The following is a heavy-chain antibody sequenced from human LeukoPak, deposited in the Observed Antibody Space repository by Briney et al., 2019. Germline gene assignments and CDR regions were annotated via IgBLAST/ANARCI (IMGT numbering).Heavy chain of an antibody. CDR1: GGSIRRGSSC. CDR2: IFTSVTT. J-gene: IGHJ6*03. V-gene: IGHV4-61*09. Sequence: SETLSLTCTVSGGSIRRGSSCWTWIRQPAGKGLEWIGHIFTSVTTNYNPSLRSRVTISVDPSQNQFSLNLTSVTAAHTALYLCARTQINMIRGVIITGYMDVWGKATTVTISS. CDR3: ARTQINMIRGVIITGYMDV. D-gene: IGHD3-10*01.